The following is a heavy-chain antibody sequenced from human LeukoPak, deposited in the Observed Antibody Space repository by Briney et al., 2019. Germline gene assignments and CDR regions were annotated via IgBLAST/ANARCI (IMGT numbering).Heavy chain of an antibody. CDR1: GGTFSSYA. CDR3: ARIRKATIDYYFDY. CDR2: IIPIFGTA. V-gene: IGHV1-69*13. J-gene: IGHJ4*02. D-gene: IGHD5-24*01. Sequence: SVKVSCKACGGTFSSYAISWVRQAPGQGLEWMGGIIPIFGTANYAQKFQGRVTITADESTSTAYMELSSLRSEDTAVYYCARIRKATIDYYFDYWGQGTLVTVSS.